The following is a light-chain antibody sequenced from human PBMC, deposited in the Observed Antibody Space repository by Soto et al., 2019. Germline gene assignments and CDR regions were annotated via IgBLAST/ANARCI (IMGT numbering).Light chain of an antibody. V-gene: IGKV1-39*01. CDR2: AAS. J-gene: IGKJ1*01. CDR3: QQTYITPRT. Sequence: DIQLTQSPSSLSASVGNRVSITCRASQSITNYLNWYQQRPGKAPELLIYAASTLQRGVPSRFSGSGSGTDFAFTISSLQPEDFATYYCQQTYITPRTFGQGNKV. CDR1: QSITNY.